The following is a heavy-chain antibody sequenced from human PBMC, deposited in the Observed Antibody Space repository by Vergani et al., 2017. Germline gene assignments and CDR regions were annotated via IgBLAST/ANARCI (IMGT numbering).Heavy chain of an antibody. CDR3: VKDNDDDADGPVDL. Sequence: EVQLLESGGGLVQPGGSLRLSCTASGFTFQAFAFHWVRQGSGRGLEWVSGIDRNYGVKNGNSFEGRFSISRDNAKKAVFLQMNNRRHEDTALYVCVKDNDDDADGPVDLWCRGTLVTVSS. D-gene: IGHD3-16*01. CDR1: GFTFQAFA. CDR2: IDRNYGVK. V-gene: IGHV3-9*01. J-gene: IGHJ2*01.